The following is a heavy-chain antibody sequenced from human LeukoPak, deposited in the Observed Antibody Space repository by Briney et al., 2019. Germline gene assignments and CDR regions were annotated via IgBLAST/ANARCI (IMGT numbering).Heavy chain of an antibody. CDR1: GGSISSYY. CDR2: IHHSGST. D-gene: IGHD6-13*01. Sequence: SETLSLTCTVSGGSISSYYWSWIRQPPGKGLEWIGYIHHSGSTNYNPSPKSRVTLSVDTSTNQFSLRLTSVTAADTAVYYCARALRQQLVTGWFDPWGQGTLVTVSS. CDR3: ARALRQQLVTGWFDP. V-gene: IGHV4-59*01. J-gene: IGHJ5*02.